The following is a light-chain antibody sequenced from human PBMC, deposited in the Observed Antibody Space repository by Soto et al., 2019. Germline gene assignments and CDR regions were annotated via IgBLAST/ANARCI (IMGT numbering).Light chain of an antibody. V-gene: IGKV2-30*01. J-gene: IGKJ1*01. Sequence: DVVMTQSPLSLPVTLGQPASISCRSSQSLLYSDGNTYLNWFQQRPGQSPRRLIYKVSNRDSGVPDRFSGSGSGTDFTLXXXXXXXXXVGXYYCMQGTHWPWTFGQGTKVDIK. CDR2: KVS. CDR1: QSLLYSDGNTY. CDR3: MQGTHWPWT.